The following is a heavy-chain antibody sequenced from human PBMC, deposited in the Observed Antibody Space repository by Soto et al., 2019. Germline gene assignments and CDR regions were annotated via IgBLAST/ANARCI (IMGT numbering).Heavy chain of an antibody. CDR2: IWYDGGNK. CDR3: ARGHPSLRWFGSDY. J-gene: IGHJ4*02. V-gene: IGHV3-33*01. CDR1: GFPFSSYG. Sequence: QVQLVESGGGVVQPGRSLRLSCEASGFPFSSYGMHWVRQAPGKGLEWVAVIWYDGGNKYYTDSVKGRFTISRDNSKNTLYLQMNGLRVEDTAVYYCARGHPSLRWFGSDYWGQGTLVTVSS. D-gene: IGHD3-10*01.